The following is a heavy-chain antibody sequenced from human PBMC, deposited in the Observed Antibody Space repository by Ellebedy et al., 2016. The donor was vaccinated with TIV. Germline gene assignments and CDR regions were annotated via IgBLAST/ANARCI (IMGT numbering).Heavy chain of an antibody. CDR1: GGSISSYY. D-gene: IGHD3-22*01. CDR2: IYYSGST. Sequence: MPSETLSLTCTVSGGSISSYYWSWIRQPPGKGLEWIGYIYYSGSTNYNPSLKSRVTISVDTSKNQFSLKLSSVTAADTAVYYCARGVLIASNLPYYFDYWGQGTLVTVSS. CDR3: ARGVLIASNLPYYFDY. V-gene: IGHV4-59*01. J-gene: IGHJ4*02.